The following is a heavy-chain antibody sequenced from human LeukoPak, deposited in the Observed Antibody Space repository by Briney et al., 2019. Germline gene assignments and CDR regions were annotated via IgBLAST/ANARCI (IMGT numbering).Heavy chain of an antibody. Sequence: SETLSLTCTVPSYSISSGYYWGWIRQSPGKGLEWIASINHSGITYYNPSLKSRVTISVDTSKNQFSLKLSSVTAADTAVYYCARAVGGRTGAFDYWGQGTLVTVSS. V-gene: IGHV4-38-2*02. CDR1: SYSISSGYY. CDR3: ARAVGGRTGAFDY. CDR2: INHSGIT. J-gene: IGHJ4*02. D-gene: IGHD3/OR15-3a*01.